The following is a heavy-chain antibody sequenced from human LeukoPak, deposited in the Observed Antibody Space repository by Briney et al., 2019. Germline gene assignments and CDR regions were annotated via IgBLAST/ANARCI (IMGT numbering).Heavy chain of an antibody. Sequence: ASVKVSCKASGYTFTSYGISWVRQAPGQGLEWMGGIIPIFGTANYAQKFQGRVTITADKSTSTAYTELSSLRSEDTAVYYCASFHRGYSYGWVPYYYYYYMDVWGKGTTVTVSS. D-gene: IGHD5-18*01. V-gene: IGHV1-69*06. J-gene: IGHJ6*03. CDR1: GYTFTSYG. CDR2: IIPIFGTA. CDR3: ASFHRGYSYGWVPYYYYYYMDV.